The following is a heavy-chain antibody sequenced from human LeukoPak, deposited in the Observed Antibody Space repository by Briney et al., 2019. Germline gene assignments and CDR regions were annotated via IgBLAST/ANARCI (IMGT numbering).Heavy chain of an antibody. CDR1: GGSISSGGYS. CDR3: ARIRVPDAFDI. CDR2: IYHGGST. V-gene: IGHV4-30-2*01. J-gene: IGHJ3*02. D-gene: IGHD3-10*01. Sequence: PSETLSLTCAVSGGSISSGGYSWSWIRQPPGKGLEWIGYIYHGGSTYYHPSLKSRLTISVDRSKNQFSLKLTSMTAADTAAYYCARIRVPDAFDIWGQGTMVTVSS.